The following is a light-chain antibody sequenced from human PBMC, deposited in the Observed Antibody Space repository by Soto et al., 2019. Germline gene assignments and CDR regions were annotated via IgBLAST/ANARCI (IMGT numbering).Light chain of an antibody. CDR3: QQSYTIPYT. CDR2: AAS. V-gene: IGKV1-39*01. Sequence: DIQMTQSPSSLPASVGDRVTRTCRAGQSTGTYLNWYQQKPGKAPKLLIYAASSLQSRVPSRLRGRGSGTDFTLTISSLHPEDFATYYCQQSYTIPYTFGQGTKLEIK. CDR1: QSTGTY. J-gene: IGKJ2*01.